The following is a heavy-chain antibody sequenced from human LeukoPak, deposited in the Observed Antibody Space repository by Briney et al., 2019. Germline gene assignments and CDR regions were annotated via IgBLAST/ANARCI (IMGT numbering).Heavy chain of an antibody. D-gene: IGHD3-16*01. CDR3: ARTDGGIPLYYFDY. Sequence: GGSLRLSCAASGFTFSDYYMSWIRHAPGKGLEWVSYISSSGSTIYYADPVKGRFTISRDNAKNSLYLQMNSLRAEDTAVYYCARTDGGIPLYYFDYWGQGTLVTVSS. J-gene: IGHJ4*02. V-gene: IGHV3-11*04. CDR2: ISSSGSTI. CDR1: GFTFSDYY.